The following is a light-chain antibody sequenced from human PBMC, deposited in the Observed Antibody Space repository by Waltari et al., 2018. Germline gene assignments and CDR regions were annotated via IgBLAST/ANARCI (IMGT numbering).Light chain of an antibody. CDR3: QTWGTGIHVV. Sequence: QLVLTQSPSASASLAASVTLTCTLSSGHSSYTIAWHRQQSGKGPRYLMKVNRYCSHGKGDGIPDCFSVSSSGAERYLTISSLQSEDEGDYYCQTWGTGIHVVFGGGTKLTVL. CDR1: SGHSSYT. V-gene: IGLV4-69*01. J-gene: IGLJ2*01. CDR2: VNRYCSH.